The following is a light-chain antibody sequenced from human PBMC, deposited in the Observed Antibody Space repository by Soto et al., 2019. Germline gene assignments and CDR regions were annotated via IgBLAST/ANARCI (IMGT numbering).Light chain of an antibody. CDR1: SSNIGSNT. CDR2: SNN. J-gene: IGLJ2*01. V-gene: IGLV1-44*01. Sequence: QSVLTQPPSASGTPGQRVTISCSGSSSNIGSNTVNWYQQLPGTAPKLLIYSNNQRPSGVPDRFSGSKSGTSASLAISGLQYEDEADYYCAAWDDSPVVFGGGTQLTVL. CDR3: AAWDDSPVV.